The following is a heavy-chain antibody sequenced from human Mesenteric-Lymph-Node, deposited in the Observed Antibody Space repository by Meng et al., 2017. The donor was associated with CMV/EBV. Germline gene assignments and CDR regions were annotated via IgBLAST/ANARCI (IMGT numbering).Heavy chain of an antibody. CDR3: SKDISGSVTAAGFFDS. V-gene: IGHV3-9*01. D-gene: IGHD6-13*01. CDR1: GFRFDDAA. Sequence: GGSLRLSCAASGFRFDDAAPHWVRQAPGKGLEWVSGISWNGNTLRYMDSVKGRFDISRDNAENSLYLQMNSLRPDDTGIYYCSKDISGSVTAAGFFDSWGLGTLVTVSS. J-gene: IGHJ4*02. CDR2: ISWNGNTL.